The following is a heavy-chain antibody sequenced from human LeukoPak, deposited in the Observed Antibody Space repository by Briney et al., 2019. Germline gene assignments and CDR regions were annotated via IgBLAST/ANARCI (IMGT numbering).Heavy chain of an antibody. CDR1: GFTFSSSA. D-gene: IGHD3-10*01. CDR3: ARGENGSFDH. V-gene: IGHV3-21*05. Sequence: GGSLRLSCAASGFTFSSSAMSWVRQAPGKGLEWISYVSSTGGDKFYADPVKGRFTISRDNARNSLYMEMNDLIAEDTAFYYCARGENGSFDHWGQGTLVIVSS. CDR2: VSSTGGDK. J-gene: IGHJ4*02.